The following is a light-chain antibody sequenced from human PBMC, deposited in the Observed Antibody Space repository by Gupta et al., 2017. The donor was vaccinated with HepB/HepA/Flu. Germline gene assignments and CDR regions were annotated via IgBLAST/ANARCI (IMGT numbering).Light chain of an antibody. CDR3: QQYGSSPRT. Sequence: IVLTQSPGTLSLPPGERATLSCRASQSVSSNFLAWYQQKPGQAPRLLIYGASSRAPGIPDRFSGSGSGTDFALTISRLEPEDVAVYYCQQYGSSPRTFGPGTKVEIK. CDR1: QSVSSNF. CDR2: GAS. J-gene: IGKJ1*01. V-gene: IGKV3-20*01.